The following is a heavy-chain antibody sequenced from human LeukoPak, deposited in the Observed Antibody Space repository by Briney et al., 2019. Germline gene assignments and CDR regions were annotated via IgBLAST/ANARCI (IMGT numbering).Heavy chain of an antibody. J-gene: IGHJ4*02. CDR3: ARDSVDTAMVGSDY. D-gene: IGHD5-18*01. Sequence: GGSLRLSCAASGFTFSGYAMHWVRQAPGKGLEWLTVISTDGNDKHYADSVKGRFTISRDNSKNTLYLQTNSLRAEDTAVYYCARDSVDTAMVGSDYWGQGTLVTVSS. V-gene: IGHV3-30*04. CDR1: GFTFSGYA. CDR2: ISTDGNDK.